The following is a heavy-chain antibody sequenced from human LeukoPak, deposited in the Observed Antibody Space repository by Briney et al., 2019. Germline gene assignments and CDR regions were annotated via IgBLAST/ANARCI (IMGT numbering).Heavy chain of an antibody. Sequence: SVKVSCKASGGTFSSYAISWVRQAPGQGLEWMGRIIPILGIANYAQKFQGRVTITADKSTSTAYLALSSLRSEDTAVYYCARELSSTHNWFDPWGQGALVTVSS. CDR2: IIPILGIA. V-gene: IGHV1-69*04. CDR3: ARELSSTHNWFDP. D-gene: IGHD2-2*01. J-gene: IGHJ5*02. CDR1: GGTFSSYA.